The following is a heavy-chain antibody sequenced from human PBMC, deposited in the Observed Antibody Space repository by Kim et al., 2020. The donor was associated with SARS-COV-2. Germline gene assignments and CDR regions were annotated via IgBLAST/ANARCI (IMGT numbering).Heavy chain of an antibody. V-gene: IGHV3-15*01. CDR3: TTQMAPLDGGY. Sequence: DYAAPVKGRFTISRDDSKNTLYLQRNSLKTEDTAGYYCTTQMAPLDGGYWGQGTLVTVSS. J-gene: IGHJ4*02. D-gene: IGHD3-16*01.